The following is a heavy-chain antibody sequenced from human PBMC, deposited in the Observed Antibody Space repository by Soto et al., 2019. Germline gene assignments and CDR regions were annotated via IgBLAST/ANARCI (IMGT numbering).Heavy chain of an antibody. D-gene: IGHD6-19*01. CDR3: ARVELGQWLVTYYGMDV. J-gene: IGHJ6*02. CDR1: GASISGYH. CDR2: ISYSGAT. V-gene: IGHV4-59*01. Sequence: SETLSLTCTVSGASISGYHWSWIRQFPGKGLECLGYISYSGATNYNPSLKSRVTMSIDTSKNQFSLQLNSVTAADTAVYYCARVELGQWLVTYYGMDVWGQGTTVT.